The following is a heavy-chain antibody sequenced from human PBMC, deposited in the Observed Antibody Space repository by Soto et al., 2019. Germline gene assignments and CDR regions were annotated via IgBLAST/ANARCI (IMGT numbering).Heavy chain of an antibody. CDR2: VSHDGVNK. V-gene: IGHV3-30-3*01. J-gene: IGHJ3*02. D-gene: IGHD2-15*01. Sequence: QMQLVESGGGVVQPERSLRLSCAASGFSFRNYNLHWVRQAPGKGLEWVAVVSHDGVNKHYAESVKGRLSISRDSSRDTLYLQMNSLRPEDTAVYYCVRETQIVMVVVPTPGSPGAFDMWGQGTMVTVSS. CDR1: GFSFRNYN. CDR3: VRETQIVMVVVPTPGSPGAFDM.